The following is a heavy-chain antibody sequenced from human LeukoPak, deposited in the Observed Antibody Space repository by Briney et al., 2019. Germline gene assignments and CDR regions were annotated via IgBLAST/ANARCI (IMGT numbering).Heavy chain of an antibody. V-gene: IGHV4-59*01. J-gene: IGHJ3*02. CDR3: ARATQGAFDI. CDR2: IYYSGRA. Sequence: SETLSLTCTVSGVSINYYYWSWLRQPPGKGLEWIGYIYYSGRANYNPSLKSRVSISVDTSKNHFSLKLSSVTAADTAVYYCARATQGAFDIWGQGTMVTVSS. CDR1: GVSINYYY.